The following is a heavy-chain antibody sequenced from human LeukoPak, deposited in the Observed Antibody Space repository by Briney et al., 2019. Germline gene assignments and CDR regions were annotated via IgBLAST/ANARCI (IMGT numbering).Heavy chain of an antibody. V-gene: IGHV3-11*04. CDR2: ISASGDTI. J-gene: IGHJ4*02. D-gene: IGHD1-26*01. Sequence: GGSLRLSCTASGFTFRNYYMTWIRQPPGKGLEWVSYISASGDTIYYGDSVRGRFTISRDNAKNSLHLDMNTLKAEDTAVYYCARDPSWEILSYFDYWGQGTLVTVSS. CDR1: GFTFRNYY. CDR3: ARDPSWEILSYFDY.